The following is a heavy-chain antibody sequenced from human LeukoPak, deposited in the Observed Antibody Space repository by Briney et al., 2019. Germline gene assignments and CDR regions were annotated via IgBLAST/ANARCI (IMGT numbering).Heavy chain of an antibody. CDR2: ITGSSAST. Sequence: GGSLRLSCAASGFTFSGYAMSWVRQAPGKGLEWVSSITGSSASTYYADSVKGRFTISRDNSKNTLYLQMNSLRAEDTAVYYCARDLGSGSYGYWGQGTLVTVSS. CDR3: ARDLGSGSYGY. CDR1: GFTFSGYA. D-gene: IGHD3-10*01. V-gene: IGHV3-23*01. J-gene: IGHJ4*02.